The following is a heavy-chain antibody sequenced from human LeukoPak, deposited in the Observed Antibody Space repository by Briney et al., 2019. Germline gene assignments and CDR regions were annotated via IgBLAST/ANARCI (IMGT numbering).Heavy chain of an antibody. CDR3: ARDGYYYGSGSWGYFDY. Sequence: GGSLRLSCVASGFTFSSYWMSWVRQAPGKGLEWVANMKQDGSEKYYVDSVKGRFTISRDNAKNSLYLQMNSLRAEDTAVYYCARDGYYYGSGSWGYFDYWGQGTLVTVSS. J-gene: IGHJ4*02. D-gene: IGHD3-10*01. CDR2: MKQDGSEK. CDR1: GFTFSSYW. V-gene: IGHV3-7*01.